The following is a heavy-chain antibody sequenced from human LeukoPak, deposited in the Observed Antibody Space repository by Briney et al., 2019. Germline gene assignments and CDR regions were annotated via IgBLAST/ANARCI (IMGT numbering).Heavy chain of an antibody. D-gene: IGHD6-13*01. CDR1: GGTFSSYA. J-gene: IGHJ4*02. V-gene: IGHV1-69*05. CDR3: ARASIAAAVITAEAFDY. Sequence: GASVKVSCKASGGTFSSYAISWVRQAPGQGLEWMGRIIPIFGTANYAQKFQGGVTITTDESTSTAYMELSSLRSEDTAVDYCARASIAAAVITAEAFDYWGQGTLVTVSS. CDR2: IIPIFGTA.